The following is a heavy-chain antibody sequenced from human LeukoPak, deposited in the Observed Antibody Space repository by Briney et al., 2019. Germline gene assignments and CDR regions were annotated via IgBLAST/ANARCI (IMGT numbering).Heavy chain of an antibody. Sequence: HPGGSLRLSCAASGFTFSSYAMSWVRQAPGKGLEWVSTFGSSANTYYADSVKGQFTISRDNSRNTLYLQMNTLKVGDTAVYYCAKRGGGVVLVDTTRYYFDSWGQGTLVTVSS. J-gene: IGHJ4*02. CDR3: AKRGGGVVLVDTTRYYFDS. CDR2: FGSSANT. D-gene: IGHD2-15*01. CDR1: GFTFSSYA. V-gene: IGHV3-23*01.